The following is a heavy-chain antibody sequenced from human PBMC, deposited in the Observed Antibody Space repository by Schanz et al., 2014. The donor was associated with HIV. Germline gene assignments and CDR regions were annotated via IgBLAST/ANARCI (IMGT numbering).Heavy chain of an antibody. Sequence: EVQLLESGGGLVQPGGSLRLSCAASGFTFSNYAMSWVRQAPGKGLEWVSVISESGGRSYYADSVNGRFTISRDNSKNTLYLQMTTLRTEDTAVYYCAKPEYDSRGNSQSHFDSWGQGTLVTVSS. D-gene: IGHD3-22*01. J-gene: IGHJ4*02. CDR3: AKPEYDSRGNSQSHFDS. CDR2: ISESGGRS. V-gene: IGHV3-23*01. CDR1: GFTFSNYA.